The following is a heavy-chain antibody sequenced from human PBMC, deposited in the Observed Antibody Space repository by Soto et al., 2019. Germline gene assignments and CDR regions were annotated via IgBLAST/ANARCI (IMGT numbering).Heavy chain of an antibody. CDR2: TSSTGDII. Sequence: EVLLVQSGGRLVQPGGSLRLSCTASGCTLSTYSMNWVRQAPGKGLEWISYTSSTGDIIYYADSVRGRFTIARDYANNSLHLQMDTLRDEDTAVYYCATWGIAVGGACYWGQGSLVTVTS. CDR1: GCTLSTYS. V-gene: IGHV3-48*02. J-gene: IGHJ4*02. CDR3: ATWGIAVGGACY. D-gene: IGHD6-13*01.